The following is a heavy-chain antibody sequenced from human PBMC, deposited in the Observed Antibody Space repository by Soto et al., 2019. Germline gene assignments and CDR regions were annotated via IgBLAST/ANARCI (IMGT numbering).Heavy chain of an antibody. V-gene: IGHV3-23*01. Sequence: GGSLRLSCAASGFTFSTYAMTWVRQAPGKGLEWVSAISGRSDNIIYADSVKGRFTISRDNSKNTLYLLMNSLRAEDTAVYYCAKYIPEPGTRQFDYWGQGALVTVSS. J-gene: IGHJ4*02. CDR1: GFTFSTYA. D-gene: IGHD1-1*01. CDR2: ISGRSDNI. CDR3: AKYIPEPGTRQFDY.